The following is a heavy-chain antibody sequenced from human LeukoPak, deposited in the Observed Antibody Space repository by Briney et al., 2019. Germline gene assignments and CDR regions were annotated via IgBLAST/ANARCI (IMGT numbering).Heavy chain of an antibody. J-gene: IGHJ4*02. CDR3: AKDRFGVGATYYFDY. Sequence: GGSLRLSCAASGFTFSSYAMSWVRQAPGKGLEWVSAISGSGGSTYYADSVKGRFAISRDNSKNTLYLQMNSLRAEDTAVYYCAKDRFGVGATYYFDYWGQGTLVTVSS. CDR1: GFTFSSYA. V-gene: IGHV3-23*01. CDR2: ISGSGGST. D-gene: IGHD1-26*01.